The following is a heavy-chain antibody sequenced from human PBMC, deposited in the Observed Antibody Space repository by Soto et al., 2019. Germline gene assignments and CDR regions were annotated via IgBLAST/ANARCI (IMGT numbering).Heavy chain of an antibody. CDR3: ARDSLDGTVATVWFDP. Sequence: EVQLVESGGGLVKPGGSLRLSCAASGFTFSSYSMNWVRQAPGKGLEWVSSISSSSSYIYYADSVKGRFTISRDNAKNSLYLQMNSLRAEDTAVYYCARDSLDGTVATVWFDPWGQGTLVTVSS. J-gene: IGHJ5*02. V-gene: IGHV3-21*01. D-gene: IGHD5-12*01. CDR1: GFTFSSYS. CDR2: ISSSSSYI.